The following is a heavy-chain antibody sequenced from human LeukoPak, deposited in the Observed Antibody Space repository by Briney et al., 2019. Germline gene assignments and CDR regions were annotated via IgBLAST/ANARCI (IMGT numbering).Heavy chain of an antibody. V-gene: IGHV1-8*01. J-gene: IGHJ4*02. Sequence: ASVKVSCKASGYTLTGFDINWVRQATGQGLEWMGWMNPNSGGTNYAQKFQGRVTITRDMSTSTAYMELSSLRSEDTAVYYCAAVLDPRYYDSSGSRVYWGQGTLVTVSS. D-gene: IGHD3-22*01. CDR3: AAVLDPRYYDSSGSRVY. CDR2: MNPNSGGT. CDR1: GYTLTGFD.